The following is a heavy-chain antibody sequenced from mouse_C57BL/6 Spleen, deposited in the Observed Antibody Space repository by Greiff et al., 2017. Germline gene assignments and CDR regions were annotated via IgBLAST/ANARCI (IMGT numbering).Heavy chain of an antibody. V-gene: IGHV1-15*01. J-gene: IGHJ2*01. Sequence: VQLQQSGAELVRPGASVTLSCKASGYTFTDYEMHWVKQTPVHGLAWIGAIDPETGGTAYNQKFKGKAILTADKSSSTAYMELRSLTSEDSAVYYCTRTSTVVANFDYWGQGTTLTVSS. CDR3: TRTSTVVANFDY. CDR2: IDPETGGT. CDR1: GYTFTDYE. D-gene: IGHD1-1*01.